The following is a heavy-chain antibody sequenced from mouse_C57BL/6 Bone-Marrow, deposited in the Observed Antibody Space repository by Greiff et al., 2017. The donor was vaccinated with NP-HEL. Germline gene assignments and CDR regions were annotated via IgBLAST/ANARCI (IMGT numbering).Heavy chain of an antibody. D-gene: IGHD2-3*01. CDR1: GFNIKDDY. V-gene: IGHV14-4*01. Sequence: EVQLQQSGAELVRPGASVKLSCTASGFNIKDDYMHWVKQRPEQGLEWIGWIDPENGDTEYASKFQGKATITADTSSNTAYLQLSSLTSEDTAVYYCTTWGDGLYYFDYWGQGTTLTVSS. J-gene: IGHJ2*01. CDR3: TTWGDGLYYFDY. CDR2: IDPENGDT.